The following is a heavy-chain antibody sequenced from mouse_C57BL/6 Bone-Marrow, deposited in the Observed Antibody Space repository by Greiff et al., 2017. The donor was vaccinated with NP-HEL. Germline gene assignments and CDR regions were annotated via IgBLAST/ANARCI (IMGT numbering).Heavy chain of an antibody. V-gene: IGHV10-3*01. Sequence: EVQGVESGGGLVQPKGSLKLSCAASGFTFNTYAMHWVRQAPGKGLEWVARIRSKSSNYATYYADSVKDRFTISRDDSQSMLYLQMNNLKTEDTAMYYCVYSNPGYWYFDVWGTGTTVTVSS. CDR3: VYSNPGYWYFDV. CDR2: IRSKSSNYAT. J-gene: IGHJ1*03. CDR1: GFTFNTYA. D-gene: IGHD2-5*01.